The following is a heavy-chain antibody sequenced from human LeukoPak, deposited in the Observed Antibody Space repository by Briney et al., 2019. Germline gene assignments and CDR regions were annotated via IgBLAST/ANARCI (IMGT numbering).Heavy chain of an antibody. Sequence: GGSLRLSCAASGFTFSDYYMSWIRQAPGKGLEWVSYISSSGSTIYYADSVKGRLTISRDNAKNSLYLQMNSLRAEDTAVYYYARGPPTTYFDWEFDYWGQGTLVTVSS. CDR1: GFTFSDYY. J-gene: IGHJ4*02. CDR2: ISSSGSTI. D-gene: IGHD3-9*01. V-gene: IGHV3-11*01. CDR3: ARGPPTTYFDWEFDY.